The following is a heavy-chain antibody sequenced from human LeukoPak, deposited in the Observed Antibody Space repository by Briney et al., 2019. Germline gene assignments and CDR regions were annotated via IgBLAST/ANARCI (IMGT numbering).Heavy chain of an antibody. V-gene: IGHV3-15*01. Sequence: GGSLRLSCAASGFTFSNAWMSWVRQAPGKGLEWVGRIKSKTDGGTTDYAAPVKGRFTISRDNSKNTLYLQMNSLRAEDTAVYYCARDIGSSGSFGYFDYWGQGTLVTVSS. CDR3: ARDIGSSGSFGYFDY. J-gene: IGHJ4*02. CDR2: IKSKTDGGTT. CDR1: GFTFSNAW. D-gene: IGHD1-26*01.